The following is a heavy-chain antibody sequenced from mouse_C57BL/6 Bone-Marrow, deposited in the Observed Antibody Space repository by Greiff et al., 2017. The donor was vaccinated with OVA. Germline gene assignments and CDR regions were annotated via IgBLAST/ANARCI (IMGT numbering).Heavy chain of an antibody. V-gene: IGHV5-6*02. CDR2: ISSGGSYT. D-gene: IGHD2-3*01. J-gene: IGHJ2*01. Sequence: EVKLVESGGDLVKPGGSLKLSCAASGFTFSSYGMSWVRQTPDKRLEWVATISSGGSYTYYPDSVKGRFTISRDNAKNTLYLQMSSLKSEDTAMYYCARRGGYYSFDDWGQGSTLTVSS. CDR3: ARRGGYYSFDD. CDR1: GFTFSSYG.